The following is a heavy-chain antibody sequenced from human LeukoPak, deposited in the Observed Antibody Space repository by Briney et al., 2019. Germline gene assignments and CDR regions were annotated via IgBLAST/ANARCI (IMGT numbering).Heavy chain of an antibody. J-gene: IGHJ4*02. CDR3: ARGVSGWYGIFDY. V-gene: IGHV4-4*02. CDR1: GGSISSSNW. Sequence: SGTLSLTCAVSGGSISSSNWWSWVRQPPGKGLEWIGYIYHSGSTYYNPSLKSRVTISVDRSKNQFSLKLSSVTAADTAVYYCARGVSGWYGIFDYWGQGTLVTVSS. D-gene: IGHD6-19*01. CDR2: IYHSGST.